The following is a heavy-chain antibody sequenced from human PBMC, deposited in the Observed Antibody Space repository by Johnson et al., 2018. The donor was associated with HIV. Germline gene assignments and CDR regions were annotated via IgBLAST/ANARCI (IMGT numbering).Heavy chain of an antibody. J-gene: IGHJ3*02. D-gene: IGHD1-26*01. CDR3: ARAPPGWELPDI. V-gene: IGHV3-20*04. CDR1: GFTFDDYG. Sequence: VQLVESGGGVVWPGGSLRLSCAASGFTFDDYGMNWVRQVPGKGLEWVSGINWSGHDTAYSDSVKGRFSISKDTVKNSLYLQMNRLRAEDTAVYYCARAPPGWELPDIWGQGTMVTVSS. CDR2: INWSGHDT.